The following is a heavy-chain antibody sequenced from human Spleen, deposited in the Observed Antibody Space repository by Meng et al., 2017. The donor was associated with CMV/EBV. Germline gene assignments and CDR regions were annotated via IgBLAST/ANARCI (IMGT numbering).Heavy chain of an antibody. CDR1: GFTLSYYW. V-gene: IGHV3-74*01. J-gene: IGHJ3*02. CDR3: ASYGGTELERRNGAFDI. D-gene: IGHD1-1*01. CDR2: INSDGSSA. Sequence: GESLKISCEASGFTLSYYWMHWVRQATGKGLVWVSRINSDGSSASYADSVKGRFTISRDNAKSTLYLQMNSLRAEDTAVYFCASYGGTELERRNGAFDIWGRGTMVTVSS.